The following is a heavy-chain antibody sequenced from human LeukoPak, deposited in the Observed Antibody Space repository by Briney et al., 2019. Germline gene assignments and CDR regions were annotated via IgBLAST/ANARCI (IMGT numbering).Heavy chain of an antibody. Sequence: SVKVSCKASGGTFSSYAISWVRQAPGQGLEWMGGIIPIFGTANYAQNFQGRVTITTDESTSTAYMELSSLRSEDTAVYYCARDQENSYYFYYMDVWGKGTAVTVSS. V-gene: IGHV1-69*05. CDR2: IIPIFGTA. CDR3: ARDQENSYYFYYMDV. CDR1: GGTFSSYA. J-gene: IGHJ6*03.